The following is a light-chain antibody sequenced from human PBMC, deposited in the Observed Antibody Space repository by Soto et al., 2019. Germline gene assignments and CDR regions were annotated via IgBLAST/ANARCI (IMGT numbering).Light chain of an antibody. CDR3: QVWDSSSDHVV. CDR2: YDS. V-gene: IGLV3-21*04. CDR1: NIGSKS. J-gene: IGLJ2*01. Sequence: SYELTQPPSVSVAPGKTARITCGGNNIGSKSVHWYQQKPDQAPVLVIYYDSDRPSGIPERFSGSNFGNTATLTITRVEAGDEADYYCQVWDSSSDHVVFGGGTKLTVL.